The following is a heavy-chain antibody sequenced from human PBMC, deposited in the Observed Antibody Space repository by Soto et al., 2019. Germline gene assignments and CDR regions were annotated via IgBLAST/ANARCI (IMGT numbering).Heavy chain of an antibody. CDR2: IYSGGNT. D-gene: IGHD3-10*01. V-gene: IGHV3-66*01. CDR1: GFTVSTNY. J-gene: IGHJ6*02. Sequence: PGGSLRLSCAASGFTVSTNYMSWVRQAPGKGLEWVSVIYSGGNTFYADFAKGRFTISRDNSKNTLYLQMNSLRAEDTAVYYCAREEGSGSYYNDYYYFYGMDVWGQGTTVTVSS. CDR3: AREEGSGSYYNDYYYFYGMDV.